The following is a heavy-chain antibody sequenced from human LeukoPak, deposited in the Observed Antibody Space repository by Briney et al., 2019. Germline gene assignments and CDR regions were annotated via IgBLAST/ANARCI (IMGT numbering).Heavy chain of an antibody. CDR1: GFTFNRCW. J-gene: IGHJ1*01. Sequence: GGSLRLSCVVSGFTFNRCWMNWVRQAPGKGLEWVAHINPDGRDTYYVDSVKGRFTISRDNAQNSMYLQMNSLGVEDTAVYYCTSWGDTTAEYFQRWGQGTLVTVSS. D-gene: IGHD2-21*02. CDR2: INPDGRDT. CDR3: TSWGDTTAEYFQR. V-gene: IGHV3-7*01.